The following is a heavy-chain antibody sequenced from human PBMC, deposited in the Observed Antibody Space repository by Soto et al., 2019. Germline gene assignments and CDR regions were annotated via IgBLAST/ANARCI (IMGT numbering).Heavy chain of an antibody. CDR1: GGTFSSYA. V-gene: IGHV1-69*12. Sequence: QVQLVQSGAEVKKPGSSVKVSCKASGGTFSSYAISWVRQAPGQGLEWMGGIIPIFGTADYAQKFQSRVTITADESTSTGNMELSSLGSEDPAVYYCARHYDSSGYYYRGLDYWGQGTLVTVSS. J-gene: IGHJ4*02. CDR2: IIPIFGTA. D-gene: IGHD3-22*01. CDR3: ARHYDSSGYYYRGLDY.